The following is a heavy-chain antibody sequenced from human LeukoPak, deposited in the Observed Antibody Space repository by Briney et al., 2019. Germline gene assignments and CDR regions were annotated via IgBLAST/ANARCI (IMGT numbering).Heavy chain of an antibody. D-gene: IGHD5-18*01. Sequence: QPGGTLRLSCVVSGFTFSNYGMSWVRQAPGKGLEWVSAISYSGGSTYYAHSVKGRFTVSRDNSKNTLYLQMNSLRAEDTAVYYCARVLYSYPHYMDVWGKGTTVTVSS. CDR3: ARVLYSYPHYMDV. CDR1: GFTFSNYG. CDR2: ISYSGGST. J-gene: IGHJ6*03. V-gene: IGHV3-23*01.